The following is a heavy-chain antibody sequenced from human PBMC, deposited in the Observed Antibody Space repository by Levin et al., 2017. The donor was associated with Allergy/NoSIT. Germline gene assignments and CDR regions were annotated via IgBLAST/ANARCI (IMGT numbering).Heavy chain of an antibody. V-gene: IGHV3-23*01. Sequence: GESLKISCAASGFTFSSTAMSWVRQTPGKGLEWVSTISGSGDGTYYANSVKGRFTISRDDSKNTLYLQMNSLRAEDTAVYYCAKQYCTSLDCDRGYFDYRGQGTLVTVSS. CDR2: ISGSGDGT. CDR3: AKQYCTSLDCDRGYFDY. J-gene: IGHJ4*02. D-gene: IGHD2-8*01. CDR1: GFTFSSTA.